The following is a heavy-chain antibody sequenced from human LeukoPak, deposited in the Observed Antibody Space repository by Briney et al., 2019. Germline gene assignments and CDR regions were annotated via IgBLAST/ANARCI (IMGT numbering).Heavy chain of an antibody. CDR3: ARRLRRTHYFHS. CDR2: IYYSGTT. Sequence: PSGSLSLTCTVSGGSISSGSYCWGWIRQPPGKGLEWIRTIYYSGTTFSNPSFGSRSALSEDTSKNHFSLRLSSVTAADTAVYYCARRLRRTHYFHSRREATLLSVPS. CDR1: GGSISSGSYC. D-gene: IGHD3-3*01. V-gene: IGHV4-39*02. J-gene: IGHJ4*02.